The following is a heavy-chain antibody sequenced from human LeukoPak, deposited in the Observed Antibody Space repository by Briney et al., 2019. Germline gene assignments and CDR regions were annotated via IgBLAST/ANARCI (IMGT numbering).Heavy chain of an antibody. V-gene: IGHV3-43*02. CDR3: AKGHIAATDRYYYYYMDV. J-gene: IGHJ6*03. CDR1: GFTFDDYA. Sequence: PGGSLRLSCAASGFTFDDYAMHWVRQAPGKGLEWVSLINGDGSNTYYADSVKGRFTISRDNTKNSLYLQVNSLRSEDTALYYCAKGHIAATDRYYYYYMDVWGKGTTVTASS. CDR2: INGDGSNT. D-gene: IGHD6-13*01.